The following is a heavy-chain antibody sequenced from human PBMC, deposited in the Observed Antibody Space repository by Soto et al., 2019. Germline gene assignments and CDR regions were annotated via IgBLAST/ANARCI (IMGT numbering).Heavy chain of an antibody. J-gene: IGHJ6*02. CDR1: GFTFSSYS. CDR2: ISSSSSYI. CDR3: ATDEGSGRWFSLYYYGMDV. V-gene: IGHV3-21*01. Sequence: EVQLVESGGGLVKPGGSLRLSCAASGFTFSSYSMNWVRQAPGKGLEWVSSISSSSSYIYYAGSVKGWFIISRNNAKNLLYLQMNSLRAEDKAVYYCATDEGSGRWFSLYYYGMDVWGQGTTVTVSS. D-gene: IGHD3-10*01.